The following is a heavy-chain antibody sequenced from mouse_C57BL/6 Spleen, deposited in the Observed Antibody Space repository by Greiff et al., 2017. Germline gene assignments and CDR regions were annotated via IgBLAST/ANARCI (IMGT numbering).Heavy chain of an antibody. J-gene: IGHJ2*01. V-gene: IGHV1-54*01. CDR3: ARSGQLGRNYFDY. CDR2: INPGSGGT. Sequence: QVQLQQSGAELVRPGTSVKVSCKASGYAFTNYLIEWVKQRPGQGLEWIGVINPGSGGTNYNEKFKGKATLTADKSSSTAYMQLSSLTSEDSAVYFCARSGQLGRNYFDYWGQGTTLTVSS. CDR1: GYAFTNYL. D-gene: IGHD4-1*02.